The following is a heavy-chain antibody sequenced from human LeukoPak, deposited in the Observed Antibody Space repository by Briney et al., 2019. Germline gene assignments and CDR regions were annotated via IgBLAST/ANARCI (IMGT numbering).Heavy chain of an antibody. CDR1: GFTFSSYS. V-gene: IGHV3-21*01. D-gene: IGHD7-27*01. J-gene: IGHJ4*02. CDR2: ISSSSTYI. CDR3: AKDGATCRDPGAH. Sequence: PGGSLRLSCAASGFTFSSYSMNWVRQAPGKGLEWVLSISSSSTYIYYADSVKGRFTIPRDDSKNTLYLQMNSLRAGDTAVYYCAKDGATCRDPGAHWGQGTLVTVSS.